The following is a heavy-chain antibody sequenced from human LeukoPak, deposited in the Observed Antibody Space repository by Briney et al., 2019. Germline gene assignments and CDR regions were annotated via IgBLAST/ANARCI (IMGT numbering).Heavy chain of an antibody. V-gene: IGHV4-39*01. CDR1: GGSISSSSYY. J-gene: IGHJ5*02. CDR2: IYYSGST. CDR3: ARQGSSWLLNWFDP. D-gene: IGHD6-13*01. Sequence: SETLSLTCTVSGGSISSSSYYWGWIRQPPGKGLEWIGSIYYSGSTYYNPSLKSRVTISVDTSKNQFSLKLSSVTAADTAVYYCARQGSSWLLNWFDPWGQGTLVTVSS.